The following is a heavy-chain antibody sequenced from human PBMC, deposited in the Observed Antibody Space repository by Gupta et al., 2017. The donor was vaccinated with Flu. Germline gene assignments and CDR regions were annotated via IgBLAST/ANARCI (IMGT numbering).Heavy chain of an antibody. CDR3: ARDLGPYCTNGLCYRFG. CDR2: IYSGGST. Sequence: PGKGLESFSVIYSGGSTYFADSVKGRFTISRDNSKNTLYLKMNSLRAEDTAVYYCARDLGPYCTNGLCYRFGWGQGTLVTVSS. J-gene: IGHJ4*02. V-gene: IGHV3-53*01. D-gene: IGHD2-8*01.